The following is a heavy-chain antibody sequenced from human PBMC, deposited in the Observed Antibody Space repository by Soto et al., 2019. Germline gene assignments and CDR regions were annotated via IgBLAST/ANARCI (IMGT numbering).Heavy chain of an antibody. V-gene: IGHV3-30-3*01. CDR1: GFTFSSYA. D-gene: IGHD3-10*01. CDR3: ARRLSGGRWFGEFAPGYGMDV. J-gene: IGHJ6*02. CDR2: ISYDGSNK. Sequence: QVQLVESGGGVVQPGRSLRLSCAASGFTFSSYAMHWVRQAPGKGLEWVAVISYDGSNKYYADSVKGRFTISRDNSKNTLYLQMHSLRAEDTAVYYCARRLSGGRWFGEFAPGYGMDVWGQGTTVTVSS.